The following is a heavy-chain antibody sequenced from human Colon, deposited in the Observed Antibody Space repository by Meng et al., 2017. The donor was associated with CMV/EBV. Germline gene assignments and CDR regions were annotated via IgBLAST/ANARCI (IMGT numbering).Heavy chain of an antibody. V-gene: IGHV1-69*06. Sequence: GSGGTFSNFALDWVRHAPGQGLEWMGGLIPMTDSAAYAEKLQCRVTITADKSTTTVFMELSSLTSEDTAVYYCAKRDGATPWYFDLWGRGTLVTVSS. CDR2: LIPMTDSA. CDR1: GGTFSNFA. CDR3: AKRDGATPWYFDL. D-gene: IGHD3-10*01. J-gene: IGHJ2*01.